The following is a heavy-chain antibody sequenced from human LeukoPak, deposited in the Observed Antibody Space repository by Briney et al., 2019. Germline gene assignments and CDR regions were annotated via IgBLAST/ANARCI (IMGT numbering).Heavy chain of an antibody. V-gene: IGHV4-4*02. CDR1: GGSISSSNW. D-gene: IGHD3-10*01. J-gene: IGHJ5*02. CDR3: ARDRLLWFGELLFGNNWFDP. Sequence: SETLSLTCAVSGGSISSSNWWSWVRQPPGKGLEWIGEIYHSGSTNYNPSLKSRVTISVDKSKNQFSLKLSSVTAADTAVYYCARDRLLWFGELLFGNNWFDPWGQGTLVTVSS. CDR2: IYHSGST.